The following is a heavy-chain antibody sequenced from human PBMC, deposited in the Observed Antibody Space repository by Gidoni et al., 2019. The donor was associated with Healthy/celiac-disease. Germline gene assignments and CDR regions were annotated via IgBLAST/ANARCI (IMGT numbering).Heavy chain of an antibody. Sequence: QVQLQQWGAGLLKPSETLSLTCAVYGGSFSGYYWSWIRQPPGKGLEWIGESNHSGSTNYNPSLKSRVTISVDTSKNQFPLKLSSVTAADTAVYYCARTNYDYIWGSYRYRWFDPWGQGTLVTVSS. CDR3: ARTNYDYIWGSYRYRWFDP. CDR2: SNHSGST. V-gene: IGHV4-34*01. D-gene: IGHD3-16*02. J-gene: IGHJ5*02. CDR1: GGSFSGYY.